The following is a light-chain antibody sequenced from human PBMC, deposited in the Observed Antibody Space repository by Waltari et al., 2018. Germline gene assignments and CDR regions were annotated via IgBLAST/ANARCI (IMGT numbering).Light chain of an antibody. CDR1: QSVLHTNNKDY. CDR3: HQYSTTPWT. V-gene: IGKV4-1*01. Sequence: DIVMTQSPDSLGVSLGERATINCKSSQSVLHTNNKDYLAWDQQKPGQPPKLLIYWASTREFGVPDRFSGSGSGTDFTLTISSLQAEDVAVYYCHQYSTTPWTFGQGTKVEI. CDR2: WAS. J-gene: IGKJ1*01.